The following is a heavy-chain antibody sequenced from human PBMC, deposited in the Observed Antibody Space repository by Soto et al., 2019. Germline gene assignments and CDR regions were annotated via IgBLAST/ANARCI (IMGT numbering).Heavy chain of an antibody. J-gene: IGHJ4*02. CDR2: ISSSGGTI. Sequence: GGSLRLSCAASGFTFSSYSMNWVRQAPGKGLEWLSYISSSGGTIHYTDSVKGRFTISRDNAKNSGFLQMNSLRDEDTAVYFCSRVLTSSGRGFDSWGQGTLVTVSS. CDR3: SRVLTSSGRGFDS. CDR1: GFTFSSYS. D-gene: IGHD6-19*01. V-gene: IGHV3-48*02.